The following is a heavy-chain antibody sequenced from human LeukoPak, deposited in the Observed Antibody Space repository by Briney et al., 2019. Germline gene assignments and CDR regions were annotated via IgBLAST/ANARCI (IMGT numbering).Heavy chain of an antibody. CDR3: ARSSGSRKGWFDP. V-gene: IGHV1-46*01. J-gene: IGHJ5*02. CDR2: INPSGGST. Sequence: GASVKVSCKASGYTFTSYYMHWVRQAPGQGLEWMGIINPSGGSTSYAQKFQGRVTITRNTSISTAYMELSSLRSEDTAVYYCARSSGSRKGWFDPWGQGTLVTVSS. CDR1: GYTFTSYY. D-gene: IGHD3-22*01.